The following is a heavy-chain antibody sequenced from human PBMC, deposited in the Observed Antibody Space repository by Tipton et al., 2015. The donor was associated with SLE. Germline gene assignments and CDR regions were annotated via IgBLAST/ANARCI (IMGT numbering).Heavy chain of an antibody. CDR3: ARGAYYDFWSGSLFDF. J-gene: IGHJ4*02. CDR2: IYYSGST. Sequence: TLSLTCTVSGGSISSGDYYWSWIRQPPGKGLEWIGYIYYSGSTYYNPSLKSRVTISVDTSKNQFSLKLSSATAADTAVYYCARGAYYDFWSGSLFDFWGQGILVTVSS. CDR1: GGSISSGDYY. V-gene: IGHV4-30-4*01. D-gene: IGHD3-3*01.